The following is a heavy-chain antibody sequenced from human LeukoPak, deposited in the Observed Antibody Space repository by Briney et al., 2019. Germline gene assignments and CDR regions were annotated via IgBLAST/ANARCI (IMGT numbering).Heavy chain of an antibody. CDR1: GFTFRSYS. J-gene: IGHJ4*02. Sequence: GRSLRLSCAASGFTFRSYSMNWIRQAPGKGLEWVSSISSTSSSYIYYADSVKGRFTISRDNAKNSLYLQMNSLRAEDTAVYYCARPPNYDSSGYPRYYFDYWGQGTLVTVSS. D-gene: IGHD3-22*01. V-gene: IGHV3-21*01. CDR2: ISSTSSSYI. CDR3: ARPPNYDSSGYPRYYFDY.